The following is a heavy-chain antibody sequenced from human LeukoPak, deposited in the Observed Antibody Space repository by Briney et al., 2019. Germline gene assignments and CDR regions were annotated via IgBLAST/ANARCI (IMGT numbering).Heavy chain of an antibody. CDR1: GGTFSSYA. D-gene: IGHD2-2*01. J-gene: IGHJ4*02. CDR3: ARDPLPSYCSSTSCTLDY. V-gene: IGHV1-69*13. CDR2: IIPIFGTA. Sequence: ASVKVSCKASGGTFSSYAISWVRQAPGQGLEWMGGIIPIFGTANYAQKFQGRVTITADESTSTAYMELSSLRSEDTAVYYCARDPLPSYCSSTSCTLDYWGQGTLVTVSS.